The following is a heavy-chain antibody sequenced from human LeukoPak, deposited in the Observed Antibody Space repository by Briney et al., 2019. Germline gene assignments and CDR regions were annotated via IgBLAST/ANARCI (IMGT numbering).Heavy chain of an antibody. J-gene: IGHJ4*02. V-gene: IGHV4-38-2*02. D-gene: IGHD3-22*01. Sequence: SETLSLTCTVSGYSIRSGYYWGWIRQPPGKGLEWIGSASYSGNTYYNPSLKSRVTILVDTSKNQFSLKMTSVTAADTAVYYCARDQYYDVSTYYEIDYWGQGTLVTVSS. CDR3: ARDQYYDVSTYYEIDY. CDR1: GYSIRSGYY. CDR2: ASYSGNT.